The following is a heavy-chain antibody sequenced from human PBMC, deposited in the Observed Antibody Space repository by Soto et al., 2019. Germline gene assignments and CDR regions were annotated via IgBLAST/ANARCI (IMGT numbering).Heavy chain of an antibody. J-gene: IGHJ4*02. D-gene: IGHD2-8*01. V-gene: IGHV3-23*01. CDR1: GFTFSSYA. CDR3: AKDRIGPYGAQPDHDVDY. CDR2: ISGSGGST. Sequence: PGGSLRLSCAASGFTFSSYAMSWVRQAPGKGLEWVSAISGSGGSTYYADSVKGRFTISRDNSKNTLYLQMNSLRAEDTAVYYCAKDRIGPYGAQPDHDVDYWGQGTLVTVSS.